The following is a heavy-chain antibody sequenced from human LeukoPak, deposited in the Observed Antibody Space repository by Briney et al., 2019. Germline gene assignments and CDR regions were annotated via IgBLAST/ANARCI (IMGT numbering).Heavy chain of an antibody. CDR2: ISGNSGDI. Sequence: GGSLRLSCAASGFSFSDSYMTWVRQAPGKGLEWLSYISGNSGDINYADSVKGRFTISRDNAKNSLYLQMNSLRVEDTAVYYCTRDPRTVRIWGQGTLVTVSS. V-gene: IGHV3-11*06. CDR1: GFSFSDSY. CDR3: TRDPRTVRI. D-gene: IGHD1-1*01. J-gene: IGHJ4*02.